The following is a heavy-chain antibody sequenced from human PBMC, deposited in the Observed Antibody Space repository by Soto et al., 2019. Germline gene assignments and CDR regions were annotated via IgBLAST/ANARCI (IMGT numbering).Heavy chain of an antibody. CDR2: MYSGGTT. CDR1: GFIVSSNY. D-gene: IGHD2-21*02. V-gene: IGHV3-53*04. CDR3: ARVAGDDPLDI. Sequence: QLVESGGGLVQPGGSLRLSCAASGFIVSSNYMTWVRQAPGRGLEGVSIMYSGGTTYYAESVKGRFTISRHTSKNTLDLQMNTLRIEDTAVYYCARVAGDDPLDIWGQGTLVTVSS. J-gene: IGHJ3*02.